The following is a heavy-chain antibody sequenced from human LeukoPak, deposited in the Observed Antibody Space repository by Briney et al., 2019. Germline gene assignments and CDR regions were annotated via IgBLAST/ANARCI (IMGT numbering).Heavy chain of an antibody. Sequence: GGSLRLSCAASGFTFSSYSMNWVRQAPGKGLEWVSYISNIGKTIYYADSVKGRFTISRDNAKNSLYLQMNSLRAEDTAVFYCARSLSRYSYGPFDYWGQGTLVTVSS. D-gene: IGHD5-18*01. CDR2: ISNIGKTI. CDR3: ARSLSRYSYGPFDY. CDR1: GFTFSSYS. V-gene: IGHV3-48*04. J-gene: IGHJ4*02.